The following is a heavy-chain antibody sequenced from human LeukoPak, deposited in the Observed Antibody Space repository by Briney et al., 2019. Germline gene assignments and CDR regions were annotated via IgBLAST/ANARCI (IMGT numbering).Heavy chain of an antibody. Sequence: SVTLSLTCTVSGGSISSSSYYWGWIRQPPGKGLEWIGSIYYSGSTYYNPSLKSRVTISVDTSKNQFSLKLSSVTAADTAVYYCATTFYGSGSYYNWGQGTLVTVSS. CDR3: ATTFYGSGSYYN. V-gene: IGHV4-39*01. D-gene: IGHD3-10*01. CDR1: GGSISSSSYY. J-gene: IGHJ4*02. CDR2: IYYSGST.